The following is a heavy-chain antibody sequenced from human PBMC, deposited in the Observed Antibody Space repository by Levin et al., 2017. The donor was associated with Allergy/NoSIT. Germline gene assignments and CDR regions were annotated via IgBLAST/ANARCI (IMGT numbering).Heavy chain of an antibody. CDR1: GFTVSSNY. CDR2: IYSGGST. V-gene: IGHV3-53*01. Sequence: GGSLRLSCAASGFTVSSNYMSWVRQAPGKGLEWVSIIYSGGSTYYADSVKGRFTISRDNSKNTLYLQMNSLRAEDTAVYYCARDSEDRNWLAFDYWGQGTLVTVSS. D-gene: IGHD3-9*01. CDR3: ARDSEDRNWLAFDY. J-gene: IGHJ4*02.